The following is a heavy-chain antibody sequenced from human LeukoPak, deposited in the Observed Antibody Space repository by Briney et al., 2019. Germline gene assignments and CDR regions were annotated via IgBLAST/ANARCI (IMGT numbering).Heavy chain of an antibody. V-gene: IGHV5-51*01. CDR1: GYSFTNNW. Sequence: GESLKISCKGSGYSFTNNWLGWVRQMPGKGLEWMGITYPGDSNTRYSPSFQGQVTISADKSISSAYLQWSSLKASDTAMYYCVRSPACSSGTCYPNWFDPWGQGTLVTVSS. CDR3: VRSPACSSGTCYPNWFDP. D-gene: IGHD2-15*01. CDR2: TYPGDSNT. J-gene: IGHJ5*02.